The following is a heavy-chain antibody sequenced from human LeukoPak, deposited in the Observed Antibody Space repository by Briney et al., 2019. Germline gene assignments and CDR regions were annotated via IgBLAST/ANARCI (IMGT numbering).Heavy chain of an antibody. V-gene: IGHV3-11*06. J-gene: IGHJ4*02. CDR2: ISSRSSYT. D-gene: IGHD6-13*01. CDR1: GLTFSSYD. Sequence: GGSLRLSCEASGLTFSSYDMNWIRQAPGKGLEWVSYISSRSSYTNYADSVKGRFTISRDNAKNSLYLQMNSLRAEDTAVYYCASRQQLAYWGQGTLVTVSS. CDR3: ASRQQLAY.